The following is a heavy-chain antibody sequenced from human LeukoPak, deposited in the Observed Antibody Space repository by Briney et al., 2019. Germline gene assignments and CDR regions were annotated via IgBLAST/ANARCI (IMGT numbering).Heavy chain of an antibody. Sequence: SGGSLRLSCAASGFTFDDYVMNWVRQAPGKGLEWVSGISWNSGTMGYADSVKGRFTISRDNAKNSLYLQMNSLRAEDTALYYCVKGAAYHLGDAFDIWGQGTMVTVSS. CDR1: GFTFDDYV. V-gene: IGHV3-9*01. J-gene: IGHJ3*02. D-gene: IGHD2-15*01. CDR2: ISWNSGTM. CDR3: VKGAAYHLGDAFDI.